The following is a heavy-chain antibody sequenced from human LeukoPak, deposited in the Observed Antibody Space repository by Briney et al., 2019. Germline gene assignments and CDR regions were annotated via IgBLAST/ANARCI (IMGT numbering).Heavy chain of an antibody. CDR2: IYYSGST. Sequence: PSETLSLTCTVSGGSISSSSYYWGWIRQPPGKGLEWIGSIYYSGSTHYNPSLKSRVTISVDTSKNQSSLKLSSVTAADTAVYYCARQGGYYGSGGYYFDYWGQGTLVTVSS. CDR3: ARQGGYYGSGGYYFDY. V-gene: IGHV4-39*01. J-gene: IGHJ4*02. D-gene: IGHD3-10*01. CDR1: GGSISSSSYY.